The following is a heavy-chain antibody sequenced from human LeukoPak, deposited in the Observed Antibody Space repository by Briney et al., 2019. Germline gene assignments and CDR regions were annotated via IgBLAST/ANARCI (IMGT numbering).Heavy chain of an antibody. CDR3: ARRFRD. CDR2: IRHDGSLK. CDR1: GLTFSGFE. V-gene: IGHV3-48*03. Sequence: GGSLRLSCIGSGLTFSGFELNWVRQAPGKGLEWVAYIRHDGSLKTYADSMRGRFTISRDDAKNSLYLQMDSLRVEDTDIYYCARRFRDWGRGILVTVSS. J-gene: IGHJ4*02.